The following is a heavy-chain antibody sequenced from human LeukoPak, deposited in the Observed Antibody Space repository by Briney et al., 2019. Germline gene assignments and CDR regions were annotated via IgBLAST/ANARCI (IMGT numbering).Heavy chain of an antibody. CDR3: AKDPPYGGNSEGAFDI. D-gene: IGHD4-23*01. CDR1: GYTFSSYW. CDR2: IKQDGSEK. V-gene: IGHV3-7*03. J-gene: IGHJ3*02. Sequence: QAGGSLRLSCAASGYTFSSYWMSWVRQAPGKGLEWVANIKQDGSEKYYVDSVKGRLTISRDNAKNTLYLQMNSLRAEDTAVYYCAKDPPYGGNSEGAFDIWGQGTMVTVSS.